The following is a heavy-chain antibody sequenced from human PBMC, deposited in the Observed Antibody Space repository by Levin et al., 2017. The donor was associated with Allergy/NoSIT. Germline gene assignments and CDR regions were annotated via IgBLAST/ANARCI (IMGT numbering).Heavy chain of an antibody. J-gene: IGHJ4*02. CDR1: GFTFSNYA. CDR2: ISGSGGRT. V-gene: IGHV3-23*01. D-gene: IGHD6-13*01. CDR3: ARINSSWHISQPFDY. Sequence: GESLKISCAASGFTFSNYAMGWVRQAPGKGLEWVSTISGSGGRTYYADSVKGRFTISRDSSKNTLYLQMNSLRAEDTAFYYCARINSSWHISQPFDYWGQGTLVTVSS.